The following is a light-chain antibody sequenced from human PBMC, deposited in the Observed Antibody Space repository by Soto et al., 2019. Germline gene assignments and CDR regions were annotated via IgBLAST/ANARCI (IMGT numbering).Light chain of an antibody. CDR2: TNN. J-gene: IGLJ1*01. CDR1: SSNIGSNF. CDR3: AAWDGSLSGDV. Sequence: QSVLTQPPSASGTPGQRVTISCSGSSSNIGSNFVYWYQHLQAPAHKLLIYTNNQRPSGVPDRFSGSKSGNSASLAISGRRSDDEANYYCAAWDGSLSGDVFGTGTKVTVL. V-gene: IGLV1-47*02.